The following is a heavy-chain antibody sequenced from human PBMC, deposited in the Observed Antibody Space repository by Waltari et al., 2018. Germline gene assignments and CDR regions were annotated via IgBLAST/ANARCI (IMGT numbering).Heavy chain of an antibody. Sequence: EEQLVESGGGLVQPGGSLRLSCAASGFTFSSYWMYWVRQAPGKGLVWVSYINNDGSDTTYADSVKGRFTISRDNAKNTLYLQMNSLRPEDTAVYYCARDRPHSWFDPWGQGTLVTVSS. J-gene: IGHJ5*02. CDR2: INNDGSDT. CDR3: ARDRPHSWFDP. V-gene: IGHV3-74*01. CDR1: GFTFSSYW.